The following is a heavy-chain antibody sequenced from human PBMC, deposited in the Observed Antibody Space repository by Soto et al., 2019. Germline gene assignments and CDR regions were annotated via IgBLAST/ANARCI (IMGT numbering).Heavy chain of an antibody. CDR1: GFIFSRSW. J-gene: IGHJ6*02. CDR3: VRAHCSGDSCQRDFYGMDV. D-gene: IGHD2-15*01. V-gene: IGHV3-74*01. CDR2: INGDGSIT. Sequence: TGGSLRLSCVASGFIFSRSWMHWVRHAPGKGLVWVSRINGDGSITDYAEFVKGRFTISRDNAKNTLYLQMNSLRDEDRAVYYCVRAHCSGDSCQRDFYGMDVWGQGTSVTVSS.